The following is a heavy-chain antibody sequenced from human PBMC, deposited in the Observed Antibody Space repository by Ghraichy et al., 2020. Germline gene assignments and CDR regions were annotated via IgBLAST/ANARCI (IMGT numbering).Heavy chain of an antibody. D-gene: IGHD3-16*01. J-gene: IGHJ4*02. CDR3: ARGTMIHFDY. Sequence: RGSLRLSCAASGFTFSSYAMHWVRQATGKGLEWVSNIGTAGDTYYAGSVKGRFTISRENAKNSLFLQMNSLRAGDTAVYYCARGTMIHFDYWGQGTLVTVSS. CDR1: GFTFSSYA. CDR2: IGTAGDT. V-gene: IGHV3-13*01.